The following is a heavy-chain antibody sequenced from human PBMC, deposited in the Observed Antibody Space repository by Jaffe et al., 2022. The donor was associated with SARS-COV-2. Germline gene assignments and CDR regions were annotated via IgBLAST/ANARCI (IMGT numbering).Heavy chain of an antibody. D-gene: IGHD6-19*01. CDR1: GFTFSSYA. CDR3: AKLYSSGRLTDYYYMDV. V-gene: IGHV3-23*04. CDR2: ISGSGGST. Sequence: EVQLVESGGGLVQPGGSLRLSCAASGFTFSSYAMSWVRQAPGKGLEWVSAISGSGGSTYYADSVKGRFTISRDNSKNTLYLQMNSLRAEDTAVYYCAKLYSSGRLTDYYYMDVWGKGTTVTVSS. J-gene: IGHJ6*03.